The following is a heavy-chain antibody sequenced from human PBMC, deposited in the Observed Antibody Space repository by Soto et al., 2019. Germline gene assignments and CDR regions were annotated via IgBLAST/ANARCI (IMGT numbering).Heavy chain of an antibody. V-gene: IGHV1-46*01. Sequence: ASVKVSCKASGYTFTSYYMHWVRQAPGQGLEWMGIINPSGGSTSYAQKFQGRVTMTRDTSTSTVYMELSSLRSEDTAVYYCARAPGILVTKNRYYYYYGMDVWGQGTTVTVSS. CDR3: ARAPGILVTKNRYYYYYGMDV. CDR1: GYTFTSYY. J-gene: IGHJ6*02. CDR2: INPSGGST. D-gene: IGHD2-15*01.